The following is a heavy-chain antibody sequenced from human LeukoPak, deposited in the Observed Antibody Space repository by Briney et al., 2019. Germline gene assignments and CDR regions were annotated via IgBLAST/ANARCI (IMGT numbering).Heavy chain of an antibody. Sequence: ASVKVSCKASGYTFTSYGISWVRQAPGQGLEWMGWISAYNGNTNYAQKFQGRVTITADESTSTAYMELSSLRSEDTAVYYCARGWSRGYPDYWGQGTLVTVSS. CDR2: ISAYNGNT. CDR1: GYTFTSYG. J-gene: IGHJ4*02. V-gene: IGHV1-18*01. D-gene: IGHD3-22*01. CDR3: ARGWSRGYPDY.